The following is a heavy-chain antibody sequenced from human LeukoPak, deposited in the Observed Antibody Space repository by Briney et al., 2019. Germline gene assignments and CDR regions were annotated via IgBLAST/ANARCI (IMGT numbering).Heavy chain of an antibody. D-gene: IGHD3-10*01. J-gene: IGHJ5*02. V-gene: IGHV4-34*01. Sequence: KSSETLSLTCAVYGGSFSVYYWTWIRQPPGKGLEWIGEINHRGCTNHNPSHKSRVTISVDTSKNQFSLKLSSVTAADTAVYYCARFGYGSGSYYNWFDPWGQGTLVTVSS. CDR1: GGSFSVYY. CDR3: ARFGYGSGSYYNWFDP. CDR2: INHRGCT.